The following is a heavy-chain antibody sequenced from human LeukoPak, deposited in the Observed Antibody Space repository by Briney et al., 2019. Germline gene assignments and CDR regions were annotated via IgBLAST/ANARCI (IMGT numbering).Heavy chain of an antibody. V-gene: IGHV3-23*01. CDR3: AKDKSVITTFDY. J-gene: IGHJ4*02. D-gene: IGHD3-22*01. CDR1: GFTFSSYA. CDR2: ISGSGGST. Sequence: GGSLRLSCVASGFTFSSYAMSWVRQAPGKGLEWVSAISGSGGSTYYADSVKGRFTISRDNSKNTLYLQMNSLRAEDTAVYYCAKDKSVITTFDYWGQGTLVTVSS.